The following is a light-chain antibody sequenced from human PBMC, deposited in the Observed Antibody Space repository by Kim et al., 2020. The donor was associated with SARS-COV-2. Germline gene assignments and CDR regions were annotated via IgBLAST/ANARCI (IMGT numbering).Light chain of an antibody. J-gene: IGLJ3*02. CDR2: EDS. CDR3: QAWDSSTGV. Sequence: SYELTQPPSVSVSPGQTASITCSGDKLGDKHVCWYQQKPGQSPVRVIYEDSRRPSGIPERFLGSNSGNTATLTISGTQAMDEADYYCQAWDSSTGVFGGG. V-gene: IGLV3-1*01. CDR1: KLGDKH.